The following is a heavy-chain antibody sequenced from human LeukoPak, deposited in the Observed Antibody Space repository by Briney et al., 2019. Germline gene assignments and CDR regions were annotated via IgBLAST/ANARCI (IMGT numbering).Heavy chain of an antibody. CDR3: AREGGDFGVSFDY. J-gene: IGHJ4*02. CDR2: IFYSGRT. Sequence: SQTLSLTCSVAGDFIINGGYYWSWIRQHPGKGLEWIGFIFYSGRTYYNPSLRSRLNISLDTSLNQFSLELRSVTAADTAVYYCAREGGDFGVSFDYWGQGILVTVSS. D-gene: IGHD2-21*02. V-gene: IGHV4-31*03. CDR1: GDFIINGGYY.